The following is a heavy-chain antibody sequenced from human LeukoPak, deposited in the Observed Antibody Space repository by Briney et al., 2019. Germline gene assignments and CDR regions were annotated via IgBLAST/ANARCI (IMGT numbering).Heavy chain of an antibody. J-gene: IGHJ4*02. CDR3: ARLGIITAAGSNDY. CDR1: GFTFTTYA. D-gene: IGHD6-13*01. CDR2: IRYDASKE. V-gene: IGHV3-30*02. Sequence: GGSLRLSCAASGFTFTTYAMHWVRQVPGKGLEWVAFIRYDASKEYYADSVKGRFTISRDNSKNTLYLQMNSLRAEDTAVYYCARLGIITAAGSNDYWGQGTLVTVSS.